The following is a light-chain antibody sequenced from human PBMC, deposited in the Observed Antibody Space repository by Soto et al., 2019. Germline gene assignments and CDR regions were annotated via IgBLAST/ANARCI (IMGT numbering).Light chain of an antibody. CDR1: SSNIGDNP. Sequence: QSVLTQPPSASGTPGQRITISCSGSSSNIGDNPVNWYQQLPGAAPKRLIYINDQRPSGVPDRFSGSKSGTSASMDISGLQPEDEADYYCAAWDESLNALFGTGTKVTVL. V-gene: IGLV1-44*01. J-gene: IGLJ1*01. CDR2: IND. CDR3: AAWDESLNAL.